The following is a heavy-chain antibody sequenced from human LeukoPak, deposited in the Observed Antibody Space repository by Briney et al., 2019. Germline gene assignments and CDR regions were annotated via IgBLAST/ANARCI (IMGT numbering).Heavy chain of an antibody. CDR3: ARTVVGRLGVFDS. V-gene: IGHV4-59*01. CDR2: ISYSGST. J-gene: IGHJ4*02. D-gene: IGHD3-16*01. Sequence: PSQTLSLTCTVSGGSLSPYYWSWIRQSPGKGLEWIGYISYSGSTNSHPSLKSRVTISVDMSKPQFYLELSSVTAAGTAVYYCARTVVGRLGVFDSWGQGTQVSVSS. CDR1: GGSLSPYY.